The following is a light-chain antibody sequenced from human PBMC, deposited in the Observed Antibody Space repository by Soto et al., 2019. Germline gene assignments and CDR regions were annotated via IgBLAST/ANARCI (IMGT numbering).Light chain of an antibody. CDR1: SGHSSYA. J-gene: IGLJ3*02. Sequence: QPVLTQSPSASASLGASVKLTCTLSSGHSSYAITWLQQQPEKGPRYLMKVNMDGSHSKGDGIPDRFSGSSSGTERYLTISSLPSEDEAHYYCQTWGAGFRVFGGGTKVTVL. CDR2: VNMDGSH. CDR3: QTWGAGFRV. V-gene: IGLV4-69*01.